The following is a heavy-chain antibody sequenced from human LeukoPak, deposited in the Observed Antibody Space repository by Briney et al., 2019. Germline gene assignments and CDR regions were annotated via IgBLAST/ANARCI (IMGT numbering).Heavy chain of an antibody. CDR1: GGSFSGYY. V-gene: IGHV4-34*01. CDR2: INHSGGT. Sequence: NPSETLSLTCAVYGGSFSGYYWSWIRQPPGKGLEWIGEINHSGGTNYNPSLKSRVTISVDTSKNQFSLKLSSVTAADTAVYYCARGLPGSGWYSAFFDYWGQGTLVTVSS. J-gene: IGHJ4*02. CDR3: ARGLPGSGWYSAFFDY. D-gene: IGHD6-19*01.